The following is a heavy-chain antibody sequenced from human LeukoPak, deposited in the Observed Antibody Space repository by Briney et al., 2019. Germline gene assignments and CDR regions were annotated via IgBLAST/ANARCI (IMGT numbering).Heavy chain of an antibody. CDR3: AKQLGSCTDGNCYFDH. J-gene: IGHJ4*02. Sequence: PGGSLRLSCAASGFTFSSSAMSWVRRAPGKGLEWVSAIGFSGTSTYYADSVKGRLTISRDNSKNTLYLQMNSLRAEDTAVYFCAKQLGSCTDGNCYFDHWGQGTLVTVSS. CDR2: IGFSGTST. D-gene: IGHD2-8*01. CDR1: GFTFSSSA. V-gene: IGHV3-23*01.